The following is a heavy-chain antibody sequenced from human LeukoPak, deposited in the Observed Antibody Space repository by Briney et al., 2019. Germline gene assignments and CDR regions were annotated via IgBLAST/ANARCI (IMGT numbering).Heavy chain of an antibody. D-gene: IGHD1-1*01. CDR1: GGSINSGSYY. V-gene: IGHV4-39*01. J-gene: IGHJ4*02. Sequence: SETLSLTCTVSGGSINSGSYYWGFIRQPPGKGLEWIGSLFYTGSTYYNPSLESRVTISADTSKNQFSLKLNSVTAADTAVYYCARRGRTGSTFDYWGQGTLVTVPS. CDR2: LFYTGST. CDR3: ARRGRTGSTFDY.